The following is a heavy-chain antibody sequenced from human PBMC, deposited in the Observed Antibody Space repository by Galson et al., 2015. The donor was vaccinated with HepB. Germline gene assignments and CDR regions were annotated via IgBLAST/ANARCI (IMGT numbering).Heavy chain of an antibody. D-gene: IGHD2-15*01. J-gene: IGHJ3*02. CDR2: TYYRSKWYN. CDR3: ARGRSPARAFDI. CDR1: GDSVSSNSAT. V-gene: IGHV6-1*01. Sequence: CAISGDSVSSNSATWDWFRQSPSRGLEWLGRTYYRSKWYNDYAPFMKSRVIINPDTSMHQFSLQLNSVRPEDTDVYYCARGRSPARAFDIWGQGTMVTDAS.